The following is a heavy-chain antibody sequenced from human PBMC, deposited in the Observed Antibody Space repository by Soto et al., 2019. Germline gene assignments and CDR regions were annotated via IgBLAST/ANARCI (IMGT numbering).Heavy chain of an antibody. D-gene: IGHD3-3*01. J-gene: IGHJ6*02. CDR2: ISSSSSTI. Sequence: HWGSLRRSCAASGFTFSTYSMNWVRQAPGKGLEWVSYISSSSSTIFYTDSVKGRFTVSRDNAKNSLYLQMNSLRAEDTAVYYCARGYDFWSGYYYPYGMDVWGQGTTVTVSS. CDR1: GFTFSTYS. V-gene: IGHV3-48*01. CDR3: ARGYDFWSGYYYPYGMDV.